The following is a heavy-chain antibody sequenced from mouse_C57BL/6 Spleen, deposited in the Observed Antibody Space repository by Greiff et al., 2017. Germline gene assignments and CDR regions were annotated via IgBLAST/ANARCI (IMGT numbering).Heavy chain of an antibody. V-gene: IGHV5-17*01. J-gene: IGHJ1*03. CDR1: GFTFSDYG. CDR3: ASFVTTVVADASYWYFDV. D-gene: IGHD1-1*01. Sequence: EVKLVESGGGLVKPGGSLKLSCAASGFTFSDYGMHWVRQAPEKGLEWVAYISSGSSTIYYADTVKGRFTISRDNAKNTLFLQMTSRRAEDTAMXYCASFVTTVVADASYWYFDVWGTGTTVTVSS. CDR2: ISSGSSTI.